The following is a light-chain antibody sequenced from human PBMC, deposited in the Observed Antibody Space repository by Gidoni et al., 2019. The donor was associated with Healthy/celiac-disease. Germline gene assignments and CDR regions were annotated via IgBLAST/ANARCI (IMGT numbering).Light chain of an antibody. CDR3: QQYNSYSGT. CDR1: QRISSW. Sequence: DIQMTQSPSTLSASAGDSVTITCRASQRISSWLAWYQQKPGKAPKLLIYRASSLESGVPSRFSGSGSGTEFTLPISSLRPDDFATYYCQQYNSYSGTFGQXTKVEIK. V-gene: IGKV1-5*03. CDR2: RAS. J-gene: IGKJ1*01.